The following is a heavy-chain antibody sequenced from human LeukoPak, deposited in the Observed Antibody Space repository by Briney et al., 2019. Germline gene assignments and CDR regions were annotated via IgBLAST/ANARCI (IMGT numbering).Heavy chain of an antibody. CDR2: IYYSGST. CDR1: GGSISSYY. J-gene: IGHJ4*02. Sequence: SETLSLTCTVSGGSISSYYWSWIRQPPGKGLEWIGYIYYSGSTNYNPSLKSRVTISVDTSKNQFSLKLSSVTAADTAVYYCARSPGGWYGWYFDYWGQGTLVTVSS. V-gene: IGHV4-59*01. D-gene: IGHD6-19*01. CDR3: ARSPGGWYGWYFDY.